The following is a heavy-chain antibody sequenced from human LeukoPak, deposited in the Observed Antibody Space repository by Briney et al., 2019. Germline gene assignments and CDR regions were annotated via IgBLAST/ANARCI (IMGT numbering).Heavy chain of an antibody. CDR1: GGTFSSYA. V-gene: IGHV1-69*13. J-gene: IGHJ4*02. CDR2: IIPIFGTA. Sequence: ASVKVSCKASGGTFSSYAISWVRQAPGQGLEWMGGIIPIFGTANYAQKFQGRVTITADESTSTAYMELSSLRSEDTAVYYCAATVTDTLRFDYWGQGTLVTVSS. D-gene: IGHD4-17*01. CDR3: AATVTDTLRFDY.